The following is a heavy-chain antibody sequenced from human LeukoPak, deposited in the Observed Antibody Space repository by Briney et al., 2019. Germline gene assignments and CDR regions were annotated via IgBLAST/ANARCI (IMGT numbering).Heavy chain of an antibody. CDR2: ISSSGSTI. Sequence: GSLRLSCAASGFTFSSYEMNWVRQAPGKGLEWVSYISSSGSTIYYADSVKGRFTISRDNAKNSLYLQMNSLRAEDTAVYYCARENMVRNFDPWGQGTLVTVSS. D-gene: IGHD3-10*01. CDR3: ARENMVRNFDP. J-gene: IGHJ5*02. CDR1: GFTFSSYE. V-gene: IGHV3-48*03.